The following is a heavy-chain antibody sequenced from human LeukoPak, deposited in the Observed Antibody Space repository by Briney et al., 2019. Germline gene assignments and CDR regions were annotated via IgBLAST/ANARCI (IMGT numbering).Heavy chain of an antibody. CDR3: ARDPHYGGNSPYFFDY. CDR1: GGAFSSYA. V-gene: IGHV1-69*05. D-gene: IGHD4-23*01. J-gene: IGHJ4*02. Sequence: SVKVSCKASGGAFSSYAISWVRQAPGQGLEWMGRIIPIFGTANYAQKFQGRVTITTDESTSTAYMELSSLRSEDTAVYYCARDPHYGGNSPYFFDYWGQGTLVTVSS. CDR2: IIPIFGTA.